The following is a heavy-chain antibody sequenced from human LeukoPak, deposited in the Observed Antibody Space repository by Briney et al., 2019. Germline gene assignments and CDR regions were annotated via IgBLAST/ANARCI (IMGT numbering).Heavy chain of an antibody. CDR3: TGGGLVRGSLHWFDP. D-gene: IGHD3-10*01. CDR2: IYYRSKWYI. Sequence: SQTLSLTCAISGDSVSSNNAGWNWIRQSPSRGFEWLGRIYYRSKWYIDYGISVKGRITISPDTSKNQFSLQLNSVTHEDTAVYYCTGGGLVRGSLHWFDPWGQGTLVTVSP. CDR1: GDSVSSNNAG. V-gene: IGHV6-1*01. J-gene: IGHJ5*02.